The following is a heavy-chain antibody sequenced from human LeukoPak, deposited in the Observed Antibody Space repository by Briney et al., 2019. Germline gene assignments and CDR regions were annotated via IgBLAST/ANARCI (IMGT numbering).Heavy chain of an antibody. Sequence: ASVKVSCKASGYTFTSYDINWVRQATGQGLEWMGWMNPNSGNTGYAQKFQGRVTITRNTSISTAYMELSSLRSEDTAVYYCARGSSGSYYPVVDYWGQGTLVTVSS. CDR2: MNPNSGNT. V-gene: IGHV1-8*03. D-gene: IGHD3-10*01. CDR3: ARGSSGSYYPVVDY. CDR1: GYTFTSYD. J-gene: IGHJ4*02.